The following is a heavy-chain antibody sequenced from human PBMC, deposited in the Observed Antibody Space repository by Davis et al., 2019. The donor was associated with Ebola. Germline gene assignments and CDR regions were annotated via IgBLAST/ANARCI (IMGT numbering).Heavy chain of an antibody. CDR1: GYSFTSYW. V-gene: IGHV5-51*01. Sequence: GESLKISCKGSGYSFTSYWIGWVRQMPGKGLEWMGIIYPGYSDTRYSPSFQGQVTISADKSISTAYLQWSSLKASDTAMYYCARRGGQAAVYYYYGMDVWGQGTTVTVSS. D-gene: IGHD6-13*01. CDR2: IYPGYSDT. J-gene: IGHJ6*02. CDR3: ARRGGQAAVYYYYGMDV.